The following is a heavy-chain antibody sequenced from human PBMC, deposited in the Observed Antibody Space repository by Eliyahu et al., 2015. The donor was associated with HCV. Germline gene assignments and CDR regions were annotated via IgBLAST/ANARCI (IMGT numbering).Heavy chain of an antibody. J-gene: IGHJ4*02. CDR1: GGSISSSSYY. V-gene: IGHV4-39*01. CDR3: ARGMIPIVWSSEFQTQRGRRFYFDY. Sequence: QLQLQESGPGLVKPSETLSLTCTVSGGSISSSSYYWGWIRQPPGKGLEWIGSIYYSGSTYYNPSLKSRVTISVDTSKNQFSLKLSSVTAADTAVYYCARGMIPIVWSSEFQTQRGRRFYFDYWGQGTLVTVSS. D-gene: IGHD2-15*01. CDR2: IYYSGST.